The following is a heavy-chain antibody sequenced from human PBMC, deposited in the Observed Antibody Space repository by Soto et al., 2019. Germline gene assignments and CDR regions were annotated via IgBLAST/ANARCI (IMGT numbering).Heavy chain of an antibody. D-gene: IGHD5-18*01. Sequence: GGSVKRCWKASGSPFSSYAISWVRQAPGQGLEWMGGIIPIFGTSNYAQRFQGRVTITADESTSTAYMELSSLRSEDTAVYYCARGGYSDLNYYFDYWGQGTMVTVSS. V-gene: IGHV1-69*13. CDR1: GSPFSSYA. CDR2: IIPIFGTS. J-gene: IGHJ4*02. CDR3: ARGGYSDLNYYFDY.